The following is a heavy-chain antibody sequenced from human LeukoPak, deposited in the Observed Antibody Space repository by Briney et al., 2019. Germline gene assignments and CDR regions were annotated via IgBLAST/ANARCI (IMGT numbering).Heavy chain of an antibody. Sequence: SETLSLTCTVSGGSISSYYWSWIRQPPGKGLEWIGYIYYSGSTNYNPSHKSRVTISVDTSKNQFSLKLSSVTAADTAVYYCARDKWGGEAFDIWGKGQWSPSLQ. D-gene: IGHD7-27*01. CDR1: GGSISSYY. J-gene: IGHJ3*02. V-gene: IGHV4-59*01. CDR3: ARDKWGGEAFDI. CDR2: IYYSGST.